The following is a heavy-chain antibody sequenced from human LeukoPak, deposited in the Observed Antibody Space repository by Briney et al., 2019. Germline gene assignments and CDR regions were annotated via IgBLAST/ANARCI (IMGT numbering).Heavy chain of an antibody. V-gene: IGHV4-34*01. CDR1: GGSFSGYY. CDR3: ARESRASLKKWPFDY. J-gene: IGHJ4*02. D-gene: IGHD2-8*01. Sequence: SETLSLTCAVYGGSFSGYYWSWIRQPPGKGLEWIGEINHSGSTNYNPSLKSQVTISVDTSKNQFSLKLSSVTAADTAVYYCARESRASLKKWPFDYWGQGTLVTVSS. CDR2: INHSGST.